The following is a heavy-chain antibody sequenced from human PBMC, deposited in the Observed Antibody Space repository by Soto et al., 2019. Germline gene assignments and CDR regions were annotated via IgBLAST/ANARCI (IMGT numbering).Heavy chain of an antibody. Sequence: QVQLVESGGGVVQPGRSLRLSCAASGFTFSSYGMHWVRQAPGKGLEWVAVIWYDGSNKYYADSVKGRFTISRDNSKNTLYLQMNSLRAEDTAVYYCARDPDTAMVLVTGENWFDPWGQGTLVSVSS. CDR3: ARDPDTAMVLVTGENWFDP. CDR1: GFTFSSYG. J-gene: IGHJ5*02. D-gene: IGHD5-18*01. V-gene: IGHV3-33*01. CDR2: IWYDGSNK.